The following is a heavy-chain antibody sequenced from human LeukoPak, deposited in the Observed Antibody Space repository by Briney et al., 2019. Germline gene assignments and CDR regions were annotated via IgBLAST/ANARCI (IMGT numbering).Heavy chain of an antibody. J-gene: IGHJ4*02. CDR1: GFTFTSSA. CDR2: IVVGSGNT. V-gene: IGHV1-58*01. CDR3: AALSAGTPERTVIDY. D-gene: IGHD1-7*01. Sequence: GASVKVSCKASGFTFTSSAVQWVRRARGQRLEWIGWIVVGSGNTNYAQKFQEGVTITRDMSTSTAYMELSSLRSEDTAVYYCAALSAGTPERTVIDYWGQGTLVTVSS.